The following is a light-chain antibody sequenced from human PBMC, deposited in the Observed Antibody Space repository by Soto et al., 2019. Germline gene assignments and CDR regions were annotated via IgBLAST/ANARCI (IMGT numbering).Light chain of an antibody. J-gene: IGKJ1*01. CDR1: QDIKNY. CDR2: AAS. CDR3: QQGFSLPWT. V-gene: IGKV1-39*01. Sequence: DIQVTQSPSSLSASVGDRVTITCRASQDIKNYLNWYQRKPVTAPRLLIYAASNLHSGVPSTFSASGSGTDFALNISSLQADDFGTYYCQQGFSLPWTFGQGTKVEVK.